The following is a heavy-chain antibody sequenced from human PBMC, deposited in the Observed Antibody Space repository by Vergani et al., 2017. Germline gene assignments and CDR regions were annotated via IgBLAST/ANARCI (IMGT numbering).Heavy chain of an antibody. D-gene: IGHD1-26*01. CDR2: VDPEDGET. CDR3: ASAGPSGGWFDP. V-gene: IGHV1-69-2*01. Sequence: EVQLVQSGAEVKKPGATMKISCKVSGYTFTDHYMHWVKQAPGKGLEWMGLVDPEDGETIYAEKFKGRVTIAADTSTDTAHLELCSLRSEDTAVYYCASAGPSGGWFDPWGQGTLVTVSS. J-gene: IGHJ5*02. CDR1: GYTFTDHY.